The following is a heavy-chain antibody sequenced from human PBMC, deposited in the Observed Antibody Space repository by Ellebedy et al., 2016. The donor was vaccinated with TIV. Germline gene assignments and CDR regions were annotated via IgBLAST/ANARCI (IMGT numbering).Heavy chain of an antibody. D-gene: IGHD3-16*02. CDR3: AKDGGSGVWGSYRYYDY. J-gene: IGHJ4*02. CDR1: GFTFNSYG. CDR2: ISYDGSNK. Sequence: GGSLRLSCAACGFTFNSYGMHWVRQAPGKGLEWVAVISYDGSNKYYADSVKGRFTISRDISKNTLYLQMNSLRAEDTAVYYCAKDGGSGVWGSYRYYDYWGQGTLVTVSS. V-gene: IGHV3-30*18.